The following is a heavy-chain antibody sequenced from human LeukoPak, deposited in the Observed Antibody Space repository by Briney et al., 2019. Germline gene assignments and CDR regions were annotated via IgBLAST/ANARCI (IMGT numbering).Heavy chain of an antibody. CDR3: ARRLYYYDSSGYPLVDY. J-gene: IGHJ4*02. D-gene: IGHD3-22*01. Sequence: GGSLRLSCAASGFTFSSYSMTWVRQAPGKGLEWVSVIYSGGSTYYADSVKGRFTISRDNSKNTLYLQMNSLRAEDTAVYYCARRLYYYDSSGYPLVDYWGQGTLVTVSS. CDR1: GFTFSSYS. V-gene: IGHV3-66*01. CDR2: IYSGGST.